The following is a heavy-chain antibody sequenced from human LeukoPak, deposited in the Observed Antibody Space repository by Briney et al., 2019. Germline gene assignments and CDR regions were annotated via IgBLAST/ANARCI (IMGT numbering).Heavy chain of an antibody. Sequence: PGGTLRLSCAASGFTFCSYSMNWVRQATGKGLEWVSAIGTAGDTYYPGSVKGRFTISRENAKNSLYLQMNSLRVGDTAVYYCARGQSSIGWDYWGQGTLVTVSS. CDR2: IGTAGDT. D-gene: IGHD6-25*01. V-gene: IGHV3-13*01. J-gene: IGHJ4*02. CDR3: ARGQSSIGWDY. CDR1: GFTFCSYS.